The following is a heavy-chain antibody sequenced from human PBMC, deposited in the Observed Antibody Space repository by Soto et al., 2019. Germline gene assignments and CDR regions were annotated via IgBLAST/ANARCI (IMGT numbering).Heavy chain of an antibody. CDR1: GGSISSGGYY. Sequence: KPSETLSLTCTVSGGSISSGGYYWSWIRQHPGKGLEWIGYIYYSGSTYYNPSLKSRVTISVDTSKNQFSLKLSSVTAADTAVYYCARESKVYRAVSYYYYGMDVWGQGTTVTVSS. CDR3: ARESKVYRAVSYYYYGMDV. D-gene: IGHD3-3*01. V-gene: IGHV4-31*03. CDR2: IYYSGST. J-gene: IGHJ6*02.